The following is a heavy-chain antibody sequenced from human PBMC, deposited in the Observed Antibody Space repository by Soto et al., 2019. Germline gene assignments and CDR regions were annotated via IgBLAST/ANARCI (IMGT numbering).Heavy chain of an antibody. V-gene: IGHV3-23*01. CDR2: ISGSGGSA. J-gene: IGHJ4*02. Sequence: EVQLLESGGGLVQPGGSLRLSCAASGFTFSSYAMSWVRQAPGKGLEWVSAISGSGGSAYYADSVKGRFTISRDNSKNTLYLQMNSLRAEDTAVYYCAKTGYSSGSGGYWGQGTLVTVSS. D-gene: IGHD6-19*01. CDR1: GFTFSSYA. CDR3: AKTGYSSGSGGY.